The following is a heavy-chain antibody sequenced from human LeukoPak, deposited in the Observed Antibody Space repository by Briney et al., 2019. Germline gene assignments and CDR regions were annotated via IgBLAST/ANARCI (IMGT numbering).Heavy chain of an antibody. CDR1: VFTFSIYR. J-gene: IGHJ4*02. CDR3: ARDGGYSGYDWHDY. V-gene: IGHV3-7*01. Sequence: GGYLRLSCTASVFTFSIYRMTWVRQAPGKGREWVVNIKQDGSKKNYGDSVKGRFTISRDNAKNSLYLQMNSLRAEDTAVYYCARDGGYSGYDWHDYWGQGTLVTVSS. CDR2: IKQDGSKK. D-gene: IGHD5-12*01.